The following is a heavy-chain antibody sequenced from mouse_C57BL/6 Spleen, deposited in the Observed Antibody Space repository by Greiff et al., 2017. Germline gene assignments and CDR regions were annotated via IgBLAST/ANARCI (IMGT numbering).Heavy chain of an antibody. CDR3: ARHLYYGPFDY. V-gene: IGHV1-22*01. Sequence: VQLQQSGPELVKPGASVKMSCKASGYTFTDYNMHWVKQSHGKSLEWIGSINPNNGGTSYNQKFKGKATLTVNKSSSTAYMELRSLTSEDSAVYYCARHLYYGPFDYWGQGTTLTVSS. CDR2: INPNNGGT. D-gene: IGHD2-1*01. J-gene: IGHJ2*01. CDR1: GYTFTDYN.